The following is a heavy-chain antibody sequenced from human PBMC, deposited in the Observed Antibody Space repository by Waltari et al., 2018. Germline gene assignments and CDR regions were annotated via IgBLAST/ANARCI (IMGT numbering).Heavy chain of an antibody. CDR3: SRVSASGDGMDV. CDR1: GFTFGDYA. Sequence: EVQLVESGGGLVQPGRSLRLSCTASGFTFGDYAMSWVRQAPGKGLEWVGFIRSKTYGGTADYAASVRGRFTVSRDDSKSIAYLEMYSLKTEDTAVYYCSRVSASGDGMDVWGQGTTVTVSS. CDR2: IRSKTYGGTA. V-gene: IGHV3-49*04. D-gene: IGHD3-16*01. J-gene: IGHJ6*02.